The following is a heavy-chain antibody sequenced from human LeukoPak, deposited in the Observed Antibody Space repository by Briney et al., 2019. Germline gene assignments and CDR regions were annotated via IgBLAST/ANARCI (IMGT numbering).Heavy chain of an antibody. CDR3: AREGLLRQLGSYMDV. D-gene: IGHD6-13*01. Sequence: GGSLRLSCAASGFTFSSYSMNWVRQAPGKGLDWVSSISSSSSYIYYADSVKGRFTISRDNAKNSLYLQMNSLRAEDTAVYYCAREGLLRQLGSYMDVWGKGTTVTVSS. CDR2: ISSSSSYI. J-gene: IGHJ6*03. V-gene: IGHV3-21*01. CDR1: GFTFSSYS.